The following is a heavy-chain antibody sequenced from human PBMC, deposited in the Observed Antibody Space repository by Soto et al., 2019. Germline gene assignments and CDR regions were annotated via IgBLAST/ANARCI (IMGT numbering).Heavy chain of an antibody. CDR2: IYYSGST. V-gene: IGHV4-59*01. CDR1: GGSISRYY. J-gene: IGHJ4*02. Sequence: LCLTCTGSGGSISRYYWSWIRQPPVKGLEWIGYIYYSGSTNYNPSLKSRVTISVDTSKNQFSLKLSSVTAADTAVYYCAREIPKYSYGEGTFDYWGQGTLVTVSS. CDR3: AREIPKYSYGEGTFDY. D-gene: IGHD5-18*01.